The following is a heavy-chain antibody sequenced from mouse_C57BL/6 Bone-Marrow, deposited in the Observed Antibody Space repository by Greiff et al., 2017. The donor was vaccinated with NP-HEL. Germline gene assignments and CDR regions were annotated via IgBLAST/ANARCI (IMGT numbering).Heavy chain of an antibody. CDR2: ISYDGSN. CDR3: AREGGYYGSPFAY. Sequence: EVKLMESGPGLVKPSQSLSLTCSVTGYSIISGYYWNWIRQFPGNKLEWMAYISYDGSNNYNPSLKNRISITRDISKNQFFLKWTSVTTEDTATYYCAREGGYYGSPFAYWGQGTLVTVSA. CDR1: GYSIISGYY. J-gene: IGHJ3*01. D-gene: IGHD1-1*01. V-gene: IGHV3-6*01.